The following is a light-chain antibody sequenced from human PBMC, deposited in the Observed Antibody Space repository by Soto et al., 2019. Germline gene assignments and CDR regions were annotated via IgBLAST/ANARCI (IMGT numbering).Light chain of an antibody. CDR2: KAS. Sequence: DIQMTQSPSTLSASVGDRVTITCRASQSISSWLAWYQQKPGKAPKLLIYKASSLESGVPSRFSGSGSGTEFTIAISSLQLDEFAPYYWQQYNSYPWTFGQGTKVEIK. V-gene: IGKV1-5*03. CDR1: QSISSW. J-gene: IGKJ1*01. CDR3: QQYNSYPWT.